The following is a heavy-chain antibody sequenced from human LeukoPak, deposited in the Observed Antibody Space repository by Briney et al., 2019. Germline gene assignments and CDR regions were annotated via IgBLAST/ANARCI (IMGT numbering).Heavy chain of an antibody. J-gene: IGHJ4*02. V-gene: IGHV4-59*01. CDR3: ARVGLGKHRMDFDY. CDR2: IYYSGST. Sequence: SGTLSLTCTVSGGSISSYYWSWIRQPPGKGLEWIGYIYYSGSTNYNPSLKSRVTISVDTSKNQFSLKLSSVTAADTAVYYCARVGLGKHRMDFDYWGQGTLVTVSS. D-gene: IGHD7-27*01. CDR1: GGSISSYY.